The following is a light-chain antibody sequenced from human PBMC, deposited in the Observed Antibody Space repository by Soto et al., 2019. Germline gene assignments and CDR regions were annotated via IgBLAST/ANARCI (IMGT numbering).Light chain of an antibody. CDR3: QPSQTTPLT. J-gene: IGKJ4*01. CDR1: QSISTY. V-gene: IGKV1-39*01. Sequence: DIQTTKSPSSLSASVGDRVTITCRASQSISTYLNWYQQKPGRAPKLLIYAASSLQSGAPSRFSGSGSGTDFTLTISSLQHEDFATYDGQPSQTTPLTFGGGPKVDIK. CDR2: AAS.